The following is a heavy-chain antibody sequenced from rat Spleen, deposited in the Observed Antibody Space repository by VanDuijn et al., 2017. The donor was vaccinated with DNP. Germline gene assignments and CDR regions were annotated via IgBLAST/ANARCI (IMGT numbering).Heavy chain of an antibody. CDR3: SRGDYDGSHYSYYFDY. Sequence: QVQLKESGPGLVQPSQTLSLTCTVSGFSLTSYHVSWVRQPPGKGLEWMGVIWTGGSTAYNSLLKSRLSISRDTSKSQVFVKRNSQKTEDTATYYCSRGDYDGSHYSYYFDYWGQGVMVTVSS. V-gene: IGHV2-43*01. D-gene: IGHD1-12*02. CDR1: GFSLTSYH. J-gene: IGHJ2*01. CDR2: IWTGGST.